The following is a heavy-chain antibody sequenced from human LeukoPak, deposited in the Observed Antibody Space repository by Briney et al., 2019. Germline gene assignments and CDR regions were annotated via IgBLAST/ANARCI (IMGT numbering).Heavy chain of an antibody. CDR1: GSTFSSYG. D-gene: IGHD3-10*01. J-gene: IGHJ4*02. Sequence: GGSLRLSCAASGSTFSSYGMHWVRQAPGKGLEWVAVISYDGSNKYYADSVKGRFTISRDNSKNTLYLQMNSLRAEDTAVYYCAKEVVLLWFGEFFNPFDYWGQGTLVTVSS. CDR2: ISYDGSNK. V-gene: IGHV3-30*18. CDR3: AKEVVLLWFGEFFNPFDY.